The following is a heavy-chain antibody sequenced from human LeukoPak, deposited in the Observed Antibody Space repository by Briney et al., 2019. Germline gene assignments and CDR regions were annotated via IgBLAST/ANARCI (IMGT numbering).Heavy chain of an antibody. CDR3: ARGVSGTGPDI. V-gene: IGHV3-74*01. Sequence: GGSLRLSCAASGFTFSSYWMHWVRQAPGKGLVWVSRIKTDGSSTDYADSVKGRFTISRDNAKNTTYLQMDSLRAEDTAVYYCARGVSGTGPDIWGLGTMVAVSS. D-gene: IGHD5/OR15-5a*01. J-gene: IGHJ3*02. CDR2: IKTDGSST. CDR1: GFTFSSYW.